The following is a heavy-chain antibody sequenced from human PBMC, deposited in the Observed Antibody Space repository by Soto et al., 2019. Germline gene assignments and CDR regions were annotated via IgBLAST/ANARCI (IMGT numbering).Heavy chain of an antibody. J-gene: IGHJ4*02. V-gene: IGHV1-69*12. CDR3: ASGLKLWLRRINTGYSG. CDR1: GGTFSTYA. CDR2: IIPMFGTA. Sequence: QVQLVQSGAEVKKPESSVKVSCKAPGGTFSTYAISWVLQAPGQGLEWMGGIIPMFGTANYAPRFKDRVTITADASTNTVYLGLSSLRSEDTAVYFCASGLKLWLRRINTGYSGWGQGNLVTVSS. D-gene: IGHD5-12*01.